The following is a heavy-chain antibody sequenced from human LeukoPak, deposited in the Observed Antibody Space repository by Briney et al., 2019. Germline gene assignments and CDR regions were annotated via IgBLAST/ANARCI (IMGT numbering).Heavy chain of an antibody. D-gene: IGHD6-13*01. CDR1: GFTFSDYA. CDR3: ARISSSWFFDF. Sequence: PGGSLRLSXAASGFTFSDYAMSWVRQAPGKGLEWVSTICGSGGTTYYADSVKGRFTISRDNSKNTLYLQMDTLRADDTAVYYCARISSSWFFDFWGQGTLVTVSS. CDR2: ICGSGGTT. V-gene: IGHV3-23*01. J-gene: IGHJ4*02.